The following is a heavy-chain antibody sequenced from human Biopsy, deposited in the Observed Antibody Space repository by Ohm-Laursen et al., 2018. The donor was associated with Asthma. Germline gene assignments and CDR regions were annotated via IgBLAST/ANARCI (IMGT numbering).Heavy chain of an antibody. CDR1: GFTFSSYA. D-gene: IGHD1-26*01. Sequence: SLRLSCAASGFTFSSYAMHWVRQAPGKGLEWVAVISYDGSNKYYADSVKGRFTISRDNSKYTLYLQMNSLRAEDTAVYYCARDAWELQKPYAYYFDYWGQGTLVTVSS. V-gene: IGHV3-30-3*01. CDR2: ISYDGSNK. J-gene: IGHJ4*02. CDR3: ARDAWELQKPYAYYFDY.